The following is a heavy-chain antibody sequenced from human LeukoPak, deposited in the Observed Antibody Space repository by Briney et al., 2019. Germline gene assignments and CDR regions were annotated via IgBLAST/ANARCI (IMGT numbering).Heavy chain of an antibody. J-gene: IGHJ3*01. CDR2: IDSDGSIT. Sequence: GGSLRLSCAASGFTFSNYWMHWARQAPGKGLVWVSRIDSDGSITNYADSVKGRFTISRDNAKNTLYLHMNSLRAEDTALHYCVKDQALYSGRDDAFDFWGQGTRVTVSS. CDR3: VKDQALYSGRDDAFDF. CDR1: GFTFSNYW. D-gene: IGHD6-19*01. V-gene: IGHV3-74*01.